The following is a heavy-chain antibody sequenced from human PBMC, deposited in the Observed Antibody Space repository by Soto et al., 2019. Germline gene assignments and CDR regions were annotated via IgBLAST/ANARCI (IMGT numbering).Heavy chain of an antibody. Sequence: QLHLQESGPGLVKPSETLSLTCIVSGGSLSSSSYYWAWIRQPPGKGLEWIGSIYYNGNTYYHPSPKSRVTIALDTSKNEFYLKLSSVTATDTAVYYCGRPDWTYYLMAINFRGQGTLATVSS. J-gene: IGHJ4*02. D-gene: IGHD3-9*01. V-gene: IGHV4-39*01. CDR3: GRPDWTYYLMAINF. CDR2: IYYNGNT. CDR1: GGSLSSSSYY.